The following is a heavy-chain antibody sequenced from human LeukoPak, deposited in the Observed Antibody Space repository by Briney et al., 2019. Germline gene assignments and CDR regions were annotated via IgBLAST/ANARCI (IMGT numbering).Heavy chain of an antibody. CDR3: ARSNYYDSRSWGFDI. CDR1: GFTFSSYA. CDR2: ISYDGTNR. Sequence: GGSLRLSCAASGFTFSSYAMHWVRQAPGKGLEWVTIISYDGTNRYYADSVKGRFTISRDNSKNTLFLQMNSLRAEDTAVYYCARSNYYDSRSWGFDIWGQGTMVTVSS. J-gene: IGHJ3*02. D-gene: IGHD3-22*01. V-gene: IGHV3-30*04.